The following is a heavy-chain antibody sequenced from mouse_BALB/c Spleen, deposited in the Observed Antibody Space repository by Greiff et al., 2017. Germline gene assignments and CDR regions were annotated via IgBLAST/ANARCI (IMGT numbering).Heavy chain of an antibody. Sequence: VQRVESGPGLVAPSQSLSITCTVSGFSFTGYGVNWVRQPPGKGLEWLGMIWGDGSTDYNSALKSRLSISKDNSKSQVFLKMNSLQTDDTARYYCARGRGGEAYYFDYWGQGTTVTVSA. D-gene: IGHD2-13*01. CDR2: IWGDGST. CDR3: ARGRGGEAYYFDY. V-gene: IGHV2-6-7*01. CDR1: GFSFTGYG. J-gene: IGHJ2*01.